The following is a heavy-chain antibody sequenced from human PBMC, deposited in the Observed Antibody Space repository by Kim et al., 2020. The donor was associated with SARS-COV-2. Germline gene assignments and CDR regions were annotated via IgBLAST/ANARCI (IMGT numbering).Heavy chain of an antibody. J-gene: IGHJ6*02. V-gene: IGHV3-7*03. CDR3: ARGHYGMDV. CDR1: GITFSSSW. Sequence: GGSLRLSCAASGITFSSSWMAWVRQAPGKGLEWVATINQDGSDTYYLDSVRGRFTISRDNAKNSLYLQMSSLRAEDTAVYYCARGHYGMDVWGQGTTVTVSS. CDR2: INQDGSDT.